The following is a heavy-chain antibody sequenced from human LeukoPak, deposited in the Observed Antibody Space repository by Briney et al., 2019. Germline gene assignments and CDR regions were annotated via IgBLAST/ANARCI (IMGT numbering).Heavy chain of an antibody. CDR1: GYTFTSYA. CDR3: ARDYAAAGYFDY. CDR2: INAGNGNT. D-gene: IGHD6-13*01. J-gene: IGHJ4*02. V-gene: IGHV1-3*03. Sequence: ASVKVSCKASGYTFTSYAMHWVRQAPGQRLEWMGWINAGNGNTKYSQEFQGRVTITRDTSASTAYMELSSLRSEDMAVYYCARDYAAAGYFDYWGQGTLVTVSS.